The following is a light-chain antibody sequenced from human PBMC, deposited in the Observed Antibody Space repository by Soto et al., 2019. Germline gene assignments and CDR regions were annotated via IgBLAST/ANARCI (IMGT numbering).Light chain of an antibody. CDR2: SNN. J-gene: IGLJ1*01. Sequence: QSVLTQPPSASGTPGQRVTISCSGSSYNIGSNTVNWYQQLPGTAPKLLIYSNNQRPSGVPDRFSGSKSGTSASLALSGLQSDDEADYYCASWDDSLNGLYVFGTGTKLTVL. CDR3: ASWDDSLNGLYV. V-gene: IGLV1-44*01. CDR1: SYNIGSNT.